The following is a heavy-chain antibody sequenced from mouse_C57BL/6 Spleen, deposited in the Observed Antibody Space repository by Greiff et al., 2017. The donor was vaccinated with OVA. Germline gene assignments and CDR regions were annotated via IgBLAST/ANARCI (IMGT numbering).Heavy chain of an antibody. CDR2: ISGGGGNT. J-gene: IGHJ3*01. D-gene: IGHD4-1*01. V-gene: IGHV5-9*01. Sequence: EVMLVESGGGLVKPGGSLKLSCAASGFTFSSYTMSWVRQTPEKRLEWVATISGGGGNTYYPDSVKGRFTISRDNAKNTLYLQMSSLRSEDTALYYCARKDWDGEAWFAYWGQGTLVTVSA. CDR3: ARKDWDGEAWFAY. CDR1: GFTFSSYT.